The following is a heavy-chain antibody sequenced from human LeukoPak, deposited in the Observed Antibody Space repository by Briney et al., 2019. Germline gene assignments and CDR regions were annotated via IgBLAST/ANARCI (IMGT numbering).Heavy chain of an antibody. Sequence: PSETLSLTCTVSGGSIRSSYYYWGWIRQPPGKGLEWIGSIYDSGSTYYNPSLKSRVTISVDTSKNQFSLKLNSVTAADTAVYYCARMGGSYYFDYWGQGTLVTVSS. CDR2: IYDSGST. CDR3: ARMGGSYYFDY. CDR1: GGSIRSSYYY. D-gene: IGHD1-26*01. V-gene: IGHV4-39*01. J-gene: IGHJ4*02.